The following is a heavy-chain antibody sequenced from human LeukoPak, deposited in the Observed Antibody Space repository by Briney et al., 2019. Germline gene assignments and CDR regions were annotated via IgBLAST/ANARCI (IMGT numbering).Heavy chain of an antibody. CDR3: ARKDMATTLFDS. CDR2: FYYTGST. V-gene: IGHV4-39*01. Sequence: SETLSLTCTVSGGSISSSDYYWGWIRQPPGKGLEWIGNFYYTGSTYYNPSLTGRVTISVDTSKNQFSLNLSAVTAADTAVYYCARKDMATTLFDSWGQGTLVTVSS. J-gene: IGHJ4*02. CDR1: GGSISSSDYY. D-gene: IGHD5-24*01.